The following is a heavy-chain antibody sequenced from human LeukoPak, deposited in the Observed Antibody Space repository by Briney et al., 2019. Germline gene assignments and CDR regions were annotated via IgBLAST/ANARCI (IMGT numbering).Heavy chain of an antibody. CDR2: ISTYAGNT. CDR1: GDTFNTHG. V-gene: IGHV1-18*01. D-gene: IGHD3-10*01. J-gene: IGHJ4*02. CDR3: ATSLLWFGEHIFDY. Sequence: ASVKVSCKASGDTFNTHGITWVRQAPGQGLEWMGWISTYAGNTKYAQQLQDRVTMTTDTSTSTVYMELRSLRSDDTAVYYCATSLLWFGEHIFDYWGQGTLVTVSS.